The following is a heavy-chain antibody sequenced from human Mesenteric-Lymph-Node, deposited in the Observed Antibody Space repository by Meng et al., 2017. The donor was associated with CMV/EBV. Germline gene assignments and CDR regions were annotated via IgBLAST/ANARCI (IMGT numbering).Heavy chain of an antibody. D-gene: IGHD3-10*01. J-gene: IGHJ6*02. CDR1: GFTFSNSD. CDR3: ARGEGYYGSGSYSNYYYGMDV. V-gene: IGHV3-21*01. Sequence: GESLKISCAASGFTFSNSDMNWVRQAPGKGLEWVSAISGSGGSTYYADSVKGRFTISRDNAKNSLYLQMNSLRAEDTAVYYCARGEGYYGSGSYSNYYYGMDVWGQGTTVTVSS. CDR2: ISGSGGST.